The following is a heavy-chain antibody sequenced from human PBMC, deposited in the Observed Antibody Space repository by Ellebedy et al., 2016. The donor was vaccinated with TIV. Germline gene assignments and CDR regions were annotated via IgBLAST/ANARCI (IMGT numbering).Heavy chain of an antibody. CDR3: ARGLIAVAGHTNCYFDY. Sequence: GGSLRLSCAASGFTVSSNYMSWVRQAPGKGLEWVSVIYSGGSTYYADSVKGRFTISRDNSKNTLYLQMNSLRAEDTAVYYCARGLIAVAGHTNCYFDYWGQGTLVTVSS. CDR1: GFTVSSNY. V-gene: IGHV3-66*01. CDR2: IYSGGST. J-gene: IGHJ4*02. D-gene: IGHD6-19*01.